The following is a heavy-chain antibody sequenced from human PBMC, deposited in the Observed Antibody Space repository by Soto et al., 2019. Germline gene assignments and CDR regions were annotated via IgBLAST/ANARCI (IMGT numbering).Heavy chain of an antibody. J-gene: IGHJ4*02. CDR1: GGSFSGYY. Sequence: ASETLSLTCAVYGGSFSGYYWSWIRQPPGKGLEWIGEINHSGSTNYNPSLKSRVTISVDTSKNQFSLKLSSVTAADTAVYYCARSHYDILTGYYSNFDYWGQGTLVTVSS. CDR3: ARSHYDILTGYYSNFDY. D-gene: IGHD3-9*01. CDR2: INHSGST. V-gene: IGHV4-34*09.